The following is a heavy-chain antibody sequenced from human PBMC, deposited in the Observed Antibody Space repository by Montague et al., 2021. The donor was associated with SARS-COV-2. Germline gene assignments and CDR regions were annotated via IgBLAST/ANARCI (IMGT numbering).Heavy chain of an antibody. V-gene: IGHV4-39*01. D-gene: IGHD4-17*01. CDR1: GGSIRTSSYY. CDR3: AMRGGALDAFDI. Sequence: SETLSLTCTVSGGSIRTSSYYWCWIRPPPGKGLDWIGSIYYSGSTYYTPSLKSRVTISVDTSKNQFSLKLSSVTAADTAVYYCAMRGGALDAFDIWGQGTMVIVSS. J-gene: IGHJ3*02. CDR2: IYYSGST.